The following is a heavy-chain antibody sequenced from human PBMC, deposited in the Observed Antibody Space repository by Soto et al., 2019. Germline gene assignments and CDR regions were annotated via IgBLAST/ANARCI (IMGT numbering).Heavy chain of an antibody. CDR2: IYWDDNE. CDR3: AHGSGWLFDY. J-gene: IGHJ4*02. V-gene: IGHV2-5*02. CDR1: GFSLRDYAVG. Sequence: QITLKESGPTLVKPTQTLTLTCTFSGFSLRDYAVGVGWIRQPPGKALEWLSFIYWDDNEYYSPSLRSRLTISKDTSKNQVVLTMPNMDPVDTATYYCAHGSGWLFDYWGQGTLVTVSS. D-gene: IGHD6-19*01.